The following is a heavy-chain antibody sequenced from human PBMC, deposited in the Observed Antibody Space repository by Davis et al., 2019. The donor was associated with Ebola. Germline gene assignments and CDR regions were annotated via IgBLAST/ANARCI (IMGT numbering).Heavy chain of an antibody. V-gene: IGHV3-53*01. D-gene: IGHD1-26*01. CDR2: LGTSADT. CDR3: AKDTSNIWFDI. J-gene: IGHJ3*02. CDR1: GFSVSDKY. Sequence: PGGSLRLSCVGSGFSVSDKYMSWVRQAPGKGLEWVSTLGTSADTYYADSVKGRFTISRDNSRNTLYLQMNGLRVEDTAIYYCAKDTSNIWFDIWGQGTMVTVSS.